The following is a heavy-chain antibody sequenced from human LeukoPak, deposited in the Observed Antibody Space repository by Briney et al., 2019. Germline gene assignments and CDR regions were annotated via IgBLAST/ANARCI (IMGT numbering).Heavy chain of an antibody. CDR1: GFTFSSYA. CDR2: ISSSSSYI. D-gene: IGHD4-17*01. CDR3: ARASGDFDY. J-gene: IGHJ4*02. V-gene: IGHV3-21*01. Sequence: GGSLRLSCAASGFTFSSYAMSWVRQAPGKGLEWVSSISSSSSYIYYADSVKGRFTISRDNAKNSLYLQMNSLRAEDTAVYYCARASGDFDYWGQGTLVAVSS.